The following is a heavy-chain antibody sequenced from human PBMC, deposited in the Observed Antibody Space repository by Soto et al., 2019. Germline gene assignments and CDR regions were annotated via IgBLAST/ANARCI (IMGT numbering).Heavy chain of an antibody. CDR2: INSDGSSK. CDR3: ARVRTGTTSNFDY. Sequence: GGSLRLSCAASEFALSSYWMHWVRQAPGEGLVWVSRINSDGSSKSYADSVKGRFTISRDNAKNTLYLQMNSLRADDTAVYYCARVRTGTTSNFDYWGQGTLVTVSS. J-gene: IGHJ4*02. D-gene: IGHD1-7*01. CDR1: EFALSSYW. V-gene: IGHV3-74*01.